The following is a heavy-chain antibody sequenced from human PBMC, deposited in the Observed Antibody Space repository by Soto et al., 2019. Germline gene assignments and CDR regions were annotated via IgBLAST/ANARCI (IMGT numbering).Heavy chain of an antibody. CDR1: GGSISSGDYY. CDR3: ARHPYCSGGSCLLDY. D-gene: IGHD2-15*01. V-gene: IGHV4-30-4*01. J-gene: IGHJ4*02. Sequence: PSETLSLTCAVSGGSISSGDYYWSWIRQPPGKGLEWIGYIYYSGSTYYNPSLKSRVTISVDTSKNQFSLKLSSVTAADTAVYYCARHPYCSGGSCLLDYWGQGTLVTVS. CDR2: IYYSGST.